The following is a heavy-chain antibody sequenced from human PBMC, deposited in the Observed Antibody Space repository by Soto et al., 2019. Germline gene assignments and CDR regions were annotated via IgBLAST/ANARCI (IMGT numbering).Heavy chain of an antibody. CDR3: AKDRSSGWEYFDY. D-gene: IGHD6-19*01. Sequence: EVQLLESGGGLVQPGGSLRLSCAASGFTFSSYAMSWVRQAPGKGLEWVSAISGSGGSTYYADSVKGRYTISRHNSKNTLHLQMNSLGAEDTAVYYCAKDRSSGWEYFDYWGQGTLVTVSS. V-gene: IGHV3-23*01. CDR1: GFTFSSYA. J-gene: IGHJ4*02. CDR2: ISGSGGST.